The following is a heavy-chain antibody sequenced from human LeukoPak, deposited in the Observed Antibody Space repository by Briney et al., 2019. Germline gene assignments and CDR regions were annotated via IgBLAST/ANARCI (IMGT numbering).Heavy chain of an antibody. CDR1: GGSISSYY. V-gene: IGHV4-59*08. CDR3: ARQRGGSYYGYYYYYGMGV. CDR2: IYDSGST. Sequence: PSETVSLTCTVSGGSISSYYWSWIRQPPGKGLEWIGYIYDSGSTNYNPSLKSRVTISVDTSKNQFSLKLSSVTAADTAVYYCARQRGGSYYGYYYYYGMGVWGQGPTATVSS. J-gene: IGHJ6*02. D-gene: IGHD1-26*01.